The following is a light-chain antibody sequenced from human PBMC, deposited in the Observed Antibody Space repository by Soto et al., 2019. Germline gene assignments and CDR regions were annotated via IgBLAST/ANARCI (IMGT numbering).Light chain of an antibody. J-gene: IGKJ5*01. CDR3: QQYNNWPFS. CDR1: QGVTTN. Sequence: EILMTQSPAILSVSPGERATLSCMAGQGVTTNFAWYQQKSGQSPRLLIYDVSIRATGVPARFSGTGSETDFTLTISGLQSEDSAIYFCQQYNNWPFSFGQGTRLEIK. V-gene: IGKV3-15*01. CDR2: DVS.